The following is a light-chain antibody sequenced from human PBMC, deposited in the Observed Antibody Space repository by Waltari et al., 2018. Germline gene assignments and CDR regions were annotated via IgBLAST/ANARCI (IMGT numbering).Light chain of an antibody. V-gene: IGKV3-15*01. CDR3: QHYHNWPPIT. Sequence: EIVMTQSLATLSVSPGERATLSCRASQSISTNLAWYQQKPGQAPRLLIYGASTRATGFPARFSGSGFGTEFTLTISSLRSEDFAVYYCQHYHNWPPITFGQGTRLEIK. J-gene: IGKJ5*01. CDR2: GAS. CDR1: QSISTN.